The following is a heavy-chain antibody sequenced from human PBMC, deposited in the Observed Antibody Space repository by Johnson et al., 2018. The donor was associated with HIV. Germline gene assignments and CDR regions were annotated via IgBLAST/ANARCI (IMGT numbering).Heavy chain of an antibody. CDR3: AKDQYRKLTTVAGI. Sequence: QVQLVESGGGLIQPGRSLRLSCAASGFTFSNFGFHWVRQAPGKGLEWVAAISFAGNNKYYADSVKGRFTISRENSKNMLYLQMNSLRGEDTAVYYCAKDQYRKLTTVAGIWGQGTMVTVSS. D-gene: IGHD4-17*01. CDR1: GFTFSNFG. J-gene: IGHJ3*02. V-gene: IGHV3-30*18. CDR2: ISFAGNNK.